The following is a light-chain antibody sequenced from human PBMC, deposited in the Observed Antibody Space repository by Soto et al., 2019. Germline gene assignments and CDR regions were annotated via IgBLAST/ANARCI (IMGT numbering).Light chain of an antibody. CDR2: DAS. CDR1: QSLGRE. V-gene: IGKV1-5*01. J-gene: IGKJ1*01. Sequence: DIQMTQSPSTLSASLWDRVTITCRASQSLGRELAWYQQKPGKAPKVLIYDASSLKNGVPSRFSGSGSGTEFTLTISSLQPDDFATYYCQRYNSYWAFGPGTKVDIK. CDR3: QRYNSYWA.